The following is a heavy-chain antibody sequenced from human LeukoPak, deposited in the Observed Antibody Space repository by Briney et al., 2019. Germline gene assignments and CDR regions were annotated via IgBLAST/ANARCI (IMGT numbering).Heavy chain of an antibody. CDR3: ASSSGYDRYYYYYMDV. D-gene: IGHD5-12*01. V-gene: IGHV4-4*09. Sequence: SETLSLTCTVSGGSISSYYWSWIRQPPGKGLEWIGYIYTSGSTNYNPSLKSRVTISVDTSKNQFSLKLSSVTAADTAVYYCASSSGYDRYYYYYMDVWGKGTTVTVSS. J-gene: IGHJ6*03. CDR2: IYTSGST. CDR1: GGSISSYY.